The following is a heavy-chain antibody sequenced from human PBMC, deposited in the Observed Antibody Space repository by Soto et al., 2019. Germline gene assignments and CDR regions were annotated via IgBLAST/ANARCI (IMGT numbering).Heavy chain of an antibody. CDR3: AKDRRYNWNDDRMDY. Sequence: GGSLRLSCAASGVTFISYAMHWVRQAPGKGLEWVAVISYDGSNKYYADSVKGRFTISRDNSKNTLYLQMNSLRAEDTAVYYCAKDRRYNWNDDRMDYWGQGTLVTVSS. J-gene: IGHJ4*02. D-gene: IGHD1-20*01. V-gene: IGHV3-30-3*01. CDR2: ISYDGSNK. CDR1: GVTFISYA.